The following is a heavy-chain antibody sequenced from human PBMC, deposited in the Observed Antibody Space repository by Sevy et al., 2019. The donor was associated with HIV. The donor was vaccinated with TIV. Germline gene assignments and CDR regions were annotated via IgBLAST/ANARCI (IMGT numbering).Heavy chain of an antibody. CDR1: GYMFTAYY. Sequence: ASVKVSCKASGYMFTAYYLHWFRQAPGQGPEWVGRINPNNGATDYLQKFEGRVTMTRDTFITTAYMELSGLTSDDTALYYCASSPYCSTTRCYDYWGQGTLVTVSS. J-gene: IGHJ4*02. CDR2: INPNNGAT. CDR3: ASSPYCSTTRCYDY. D-gene: IGHD2-2*01. V-gene: IGHV1-2*06.